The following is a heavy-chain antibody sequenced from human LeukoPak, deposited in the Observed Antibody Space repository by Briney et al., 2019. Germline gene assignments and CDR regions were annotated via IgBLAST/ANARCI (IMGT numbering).Heavy chain of an antibody. V-gene: IGHV1-69*05. CDR2: IIPIFGTA. CDR1: GGTFSSYA. J-gene: IGHJ4*02. Sequence: ASVKVSCKASGGTFSSYAISWVRQAPGQGLEWMGGIIPIFGTANYAQKFQGRVTITTDESTSTAYMGLSSLRSEDTAVYYCARDPIVGATENYFDYWGQGTLVTVSS. D-gene: IGHD1-26*01. CDR3: ARDPIVGATENYFDY.